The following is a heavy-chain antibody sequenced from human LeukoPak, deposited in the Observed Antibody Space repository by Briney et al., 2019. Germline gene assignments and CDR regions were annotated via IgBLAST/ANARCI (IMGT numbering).Heavy chain of an antibody. CDR2: INHSGST. Sequence: SETLSLTCTVSGGSISGYYWSWIRQPPGKGLEWIGEINHSGSTNYNPSLKSRVTISVDTSKNQFSLKLSAVTAADTAVYYCARGPGRIYDILTGYYSPPFGFDYWGQGTLVTVSS. CDR1: GGSISGYY. J-gene: IGHJ4*02. D-gene: IGHD3-9*01. CDR3: ARGPGRIYDILTGYYSPPFGFDY. V-gene: IGHV4-34*01.